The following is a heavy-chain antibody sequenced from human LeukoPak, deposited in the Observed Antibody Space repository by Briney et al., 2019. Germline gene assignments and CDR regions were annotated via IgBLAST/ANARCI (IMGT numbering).Heavy chain of an antibody. Sequence: GGSLRLSCTASGFIFSSFAMNWVRQAPGKGLEWVSGISASGGNTNYADSVKGRFTISRDNSKNTLYLQMNSLSAEDSAVYYCAIGGYCAGTNCYIAYWGQGTLVTVSS. CDR1: GFIFSSFA. CDR2: ISASGGNT. J-gene: IGHJ4*02. D-gene: IGHD2-2*02. V-gene: IGHV3-23*01. CDR3: AIGGYCAGTNCYIAY.